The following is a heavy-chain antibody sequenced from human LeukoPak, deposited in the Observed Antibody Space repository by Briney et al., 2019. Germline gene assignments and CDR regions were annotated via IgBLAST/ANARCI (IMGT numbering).Heavy chain of an antibody. V-gene: IGHV1-69*13. D-gene: IGHD5-18*01. CDR1: GGTFSSYA. J-gene: IGHJ4*02. CDR2: IIPIFGTA. CDR3: EREDSYGSYYFDY. Sequence: SVKVSCKASGGTFSSYAISWVRQAPGQGLEWMGGIIPIFGTANYAQKFQGRVTITADESTSTAYMELSSLRSEDTAVYYCEREDSYGSYYFDYWGQGTLVTVS.